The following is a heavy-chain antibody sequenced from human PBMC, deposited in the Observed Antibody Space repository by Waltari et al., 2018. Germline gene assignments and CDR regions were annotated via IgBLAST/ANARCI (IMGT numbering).Heavy chain of an antibody. J-gene: IGHJ4*02. CDR2: ISGSGGTT. CDR3: AKSSGSYYEVCDR. Sequence: EVRLVESGGGLVQRGGSLRLSCAASGFTFANYGLSWVRQAPGEGLEGVSSISGSGGTTYYADSVKGRFTMSKDFSKNTLFLQMNSVRVDDTADYYCAKSSGSYYEVCDRWGRGTLVTVSS. CDR1: GFTFANYG. D-gene: IGHD1-26*01. V-gene: IGHV3-23*04.